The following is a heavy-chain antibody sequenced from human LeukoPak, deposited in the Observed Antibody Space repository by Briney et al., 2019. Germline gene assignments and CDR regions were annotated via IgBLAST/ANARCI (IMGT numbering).Heavy chain of an antibody. CDR2: INTGNGNT. D-gene: IGHD3-16*01. CDR1: NYTFSNYP. Sequence: ASVKVSCKASNYTFSNYPISWVRQAPGQRLEWMGWINTGNGNTKYSQKFQGRVTLTRDTSAKIAYMEVTSLRSEDTAVYYCATRSASSYGGVFDFWGQGSLVIVSS. V-gene: IGHV1-3*04. J-gene: IGHJ4*02. CDR3: ATRSASSYGGVFDF.